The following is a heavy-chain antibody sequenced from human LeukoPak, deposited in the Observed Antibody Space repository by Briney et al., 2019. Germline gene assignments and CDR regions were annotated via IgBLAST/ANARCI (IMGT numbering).Heavy chain of an antibody. Sequence: SETLSLTCTVSGGSISGGSYYWSWIRQPAGKGLEWIGRIYASGSTNYNPSLKSRVTISVDTSKNQVSLKLSSVTAADTTVYYCARGVVVVAATGFDPWGQGTLVTVSS. CDR1: GGSISGGSYY. CDR3: ARGVVVVAATGFDP. V-gene: IGHV4-61*02. J-gene: IGHJ5*02. D-gene: IGHD2-15*01. CDR2: IYASGST.